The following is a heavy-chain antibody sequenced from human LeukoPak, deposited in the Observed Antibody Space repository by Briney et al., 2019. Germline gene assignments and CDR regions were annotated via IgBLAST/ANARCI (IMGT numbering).Heavy chain of an antibody. J-gene: IGHJ4*02. CDR2: ISYDGSNE. Sequence: GRSLRLSCAASGFTFSSYAMHWVRQAPGKGLEWVALISYDGSNEYYADSVKGRFTISRDNSKNTLYLQMNSLRAEDTAVYYCVRGRYYYDSSGYLDYWGQGTLVTVSS. D-gene: IGHD3-22*01. CDR3: VRGRYYYDSSGYLDY. CDR1: GFTFSSYA. V-gene: IGHV3-30-3*01.